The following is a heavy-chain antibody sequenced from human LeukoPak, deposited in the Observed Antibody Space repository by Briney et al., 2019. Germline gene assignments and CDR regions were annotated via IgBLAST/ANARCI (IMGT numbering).Heavy chain of an antibody. CDR2: LSGGGNA. D-gene: IGHD2-15*01. Sequence: RGSLRLSCAASGFTFSNYAMTWVRQAPGKGLEWVSTLSGGGNAYYADSVKGRFTISRDNSKNTLYLQMNSLRAEDTAVYYCAKGGLGSFDYWGQGTLVTVST. CDR3: AKGGLGSFDY. V-gene: IGHV3-23*01. CDR1: GFTFSNYA. J-gene: IGHJ4*02.